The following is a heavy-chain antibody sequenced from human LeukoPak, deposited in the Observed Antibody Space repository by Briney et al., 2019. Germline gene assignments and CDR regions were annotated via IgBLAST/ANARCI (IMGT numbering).Heavy chain of an antibody. J-gene: IGHJ4*02. V-gene: IGHV3-23*01. CDR3: ASCNWGSGYYYYDY. CDR1: GFTISNYG. CDR2: ISVSGGST. Sequence: AETLTLTCIVSGFTISNYGLSWGRQQPAEGLEWVFAISVSGGSTYYAASVKGRFTISRDNSKNTLSLQMNSLRAEDTAVYYCASCNWGSGYYYYDYWGQGTLVTVSS. D-gene: IGHD3-22*01.